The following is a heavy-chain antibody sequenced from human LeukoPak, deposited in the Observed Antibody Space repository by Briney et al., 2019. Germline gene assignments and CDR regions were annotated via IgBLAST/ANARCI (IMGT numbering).Heavy chain of an antibody. V-gene: IGHV1-69*04. Sequence: GASVKVSCKASGGTFSSYAISWVRQAPGQGLEWMGRIIPILGIANYAQKFQGRVTITADKSTSTAYMELSSLRSEDTAVYYCARGYYCGGDCPGSWFDPWGQGTLVTVSS. J-gene: IGHJ5*02. CDR3: ARGYYCGGDCPGSWFDP. CDR2: IIPILGIA. CDR1: GGTFSSYA. D-gene: IGHD2-21*02.